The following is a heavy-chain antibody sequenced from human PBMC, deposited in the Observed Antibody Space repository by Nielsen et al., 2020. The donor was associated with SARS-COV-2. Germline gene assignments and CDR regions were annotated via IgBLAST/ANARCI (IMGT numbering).Heavy chain of an antibody. V-gene: IGHV3-33*06. CDR2: IWYDGSNK. CDR1: GFTFSSYG. Sequence: GESLKISCAASGFTFSSYGMHWVRQAPGKGLEWVAVIWYDGSNKYYADSVKGRFTISRDNSKNTLYLQMNSLRAEDTAVYFCAKDHTQEALATGDAFDFWGQGTNVLVSS. D-gene: IGHD5-12*01. J-gene: IGHJ3*01. CDR3: AKDHTQEALATGDAFDF.